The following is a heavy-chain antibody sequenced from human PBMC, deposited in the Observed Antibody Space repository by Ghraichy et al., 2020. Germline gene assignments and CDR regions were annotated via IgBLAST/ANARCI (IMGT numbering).Heavy chain of an antibody. CDR2: IYYSGST. D-gene: IGHD2-2*01. V-gene: IGHV4-39*01. J-gene: IGHJ6*02. CDR3: LVVPAASYYYYGMDV. CDR1: GGSISSSSYY. Sequence: SETLSLTCTVSGGSISSSSYYWGWIRQPPRKGLEWIGSIYYSGSTYYNPSLKSRVTISVDTSKNQFSLKLSSVTAADTALYYCLVVPAASYYYYGMDVWGQGTTVTVSS.